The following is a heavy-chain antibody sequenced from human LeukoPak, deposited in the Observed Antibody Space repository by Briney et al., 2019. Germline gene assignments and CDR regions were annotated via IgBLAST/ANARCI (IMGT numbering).Heavy chain of an antibody. D-gene: IGHD2-2*01. J-gene: IGHJ4*02. CDR3: ASLYQLLSY. V-gene: IGHV3-74*01. CDR2: INSDGSSI. Sequence: GGSLRLSCAASGFTFSSYWMHWVRQAPGKGLVWVSRINSDGSSISYAASVKGRFTISRDNAKNTLYLQMNSLRPEDTAVYYCASLYQLLSYWGQGTLVTVSS. CDR1: GFTFSSYW.